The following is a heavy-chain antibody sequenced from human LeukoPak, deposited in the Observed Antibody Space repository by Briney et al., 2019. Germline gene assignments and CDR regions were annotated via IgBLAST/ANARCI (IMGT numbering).Heavy chain of an antibody. CDR2: ISGSGGST. D-gene: IGHD3-10*01. CDR1: GFTFSNYG. V-gene: IGHV3-23*01. J-gene: IGHJ4*02. Sequence: VGSLRLSCAASGFTFSNYGMSWVRQAPGKGLEWVSAISGSGGSTYYADSVKGRFTISRDNSKNTLYLQMNSLRAEDTAVYYCANKRGSGSSDWGQGTLVTVSS. CDR3: ANKRGSGSSD.